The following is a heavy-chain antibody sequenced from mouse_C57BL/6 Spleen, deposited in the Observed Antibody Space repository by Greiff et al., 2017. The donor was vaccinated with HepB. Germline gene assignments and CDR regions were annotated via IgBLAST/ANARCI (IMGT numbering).Heavy chain of an antibody. V-gene: IGHV1-82*01. CDR2: IYPGDGDT. J-gene: IGHJ2*01. D-gene: IGHD1-1*01. Sequence: VKLQESGPELVKPGASVKISCKASGYAFSSSWMNWVKQRPGKGLEWIGRIYPGDGDTNYNGKFKGKATLTADKSSSTAYMQLSSLTSEDSAVYFCARGTVVAFYYFDYWGQGTTLTVSS. CDR3: ARGTVVAFYYFDY. CDR1: GYAFSSSW.